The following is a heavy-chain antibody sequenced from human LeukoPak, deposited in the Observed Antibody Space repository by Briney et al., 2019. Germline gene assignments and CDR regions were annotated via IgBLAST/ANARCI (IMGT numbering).Heavy chain of an antibody. Sequence: GGSLRLSCVASGFTFSNYWMLWVRQAPGKGLMWVSLIITDGKSTRYAESVKGRFTISRDNAKNALYLQMDILRVEDTAFYFCVRDYQFIQEVWGQGTTVTVSS. J-gene: IGHJ6*02. CDR3: VRDYQFIQEV. CDR2: IITDGKST. D-gene: IGHD2-2*01. V-gene: IGHV3-74*01. CDR1: GFTFSNYW.